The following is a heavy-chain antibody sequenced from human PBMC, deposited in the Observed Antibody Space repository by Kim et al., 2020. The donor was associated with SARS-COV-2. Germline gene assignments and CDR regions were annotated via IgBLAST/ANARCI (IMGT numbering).Heavy chain of an antibody. CDR1: GFTFSSYG. CDR2: IWYDGSNK. D-gene: IGHD5-12*01. J-gene: IGHJ3*02. Sequence: GGSLRLSCAASGFTFSSYGMHWVRQAPGKGLEWVAVIWYDGSNKYYADSVKGRFTISRDNSKNTLYLQMNSLRAEDTAVYYCARAQPPPLFHIGAPENDAFDIWGQGTMVTVSS. CDR3: ARAQPPPLFHIGAPENDAFDI. V-gene: IGHV3-33*08.